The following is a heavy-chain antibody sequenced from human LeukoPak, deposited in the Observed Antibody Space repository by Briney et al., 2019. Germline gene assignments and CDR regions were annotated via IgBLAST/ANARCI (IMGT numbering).Heavy chain of an antibody. Sequence: PGGSLRLSCAASGFTFNSYWMDWFREAPGKGLEWVSCINPDGSWTLHADSVKGRFAISRDYARNTLYLQMNSLGVEDTAMYYCARYEQRPGVTASDPWSQGTLVTVSS. D-gene: IGHD2-21*02. CDR3: ARYEQRPGVTASDP. CDR1: GFTFNSYW. CDR2: INPDGSWT. V-gene: IGHV3-74*01. J-gene: IGHJ5*02.